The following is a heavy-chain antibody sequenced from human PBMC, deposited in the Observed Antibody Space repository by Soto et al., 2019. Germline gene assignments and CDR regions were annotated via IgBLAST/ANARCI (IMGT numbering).Heavy chain of an antibody. D-gene: IGHD4-17*01. Sequence: QVQLVQSGAEVKKPGSSVKVSCKASGGTFSTYGMNWVRLAPGQGLEWMGGTIPKFGTTNYAQKFQGRVTITADESTNTAYMELNYLRSEDTAVYFCARELDPYYGGNSLSLDYWGQGTLVTVSS. J-gene: IGHJ4*02. V-gene: IGHV1-69*13. CDR2: TIPKFGTT. CDR1: GGTFSTYG. CDR3: ARELDPYYGGNSLSLDY.